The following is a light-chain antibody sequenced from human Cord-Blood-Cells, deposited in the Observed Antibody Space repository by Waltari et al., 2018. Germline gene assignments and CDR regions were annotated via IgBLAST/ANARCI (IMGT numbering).Light chain of an antibody. J-gene: IGLJ3*02. V-gene: IGLV1-40*01. CDR2: GNS. Sequence: VLTQPPSVSGAPGQRVTISCTGSSSNIGAGYDVHWYQQLPGTAPKLLIYGNSNRPSGVPDRFSGSKSGTSASLAITGLQAEDEADYYCQSYDSSLSGWVFGGGTKLTVL. CDR1: SSNIGAGYD. CDR3: QSYDSSLSGWV.